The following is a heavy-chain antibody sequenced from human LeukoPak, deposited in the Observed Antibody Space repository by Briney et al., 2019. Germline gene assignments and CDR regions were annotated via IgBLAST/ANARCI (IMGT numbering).Heavy chain of an antibody. CDR2: IYHSGST. CDR3: ASAPAPRKILPYYYYYYMDV. CDR1: GGSISSGGYY. J-gene: IGHJ6*03. V-gene: IGHV4-30-2*01. Sequence: PSQTLSLTCTVSGGSISSGGYYWSWIRQPPGKGLEWIGYIYHSGSTYYNPSLKSRVTISVDRSKNQFSLKLSSVTAADTAVYYCASAPAPRKILPYYYYYYMDVWGKGTTVTVSS.